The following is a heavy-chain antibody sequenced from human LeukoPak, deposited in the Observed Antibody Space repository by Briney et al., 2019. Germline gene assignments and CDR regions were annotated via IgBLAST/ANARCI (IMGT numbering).Heavy chain of an antibody. CDR2: IYHSGST. J-gene: IGHJ5*01. V-gene: IGHV4-38-2*02. CDR1: GYSISSGYY. CDR3: ATSPTYQLLLWFDP. Sequence: SETLSLTCTVSGYSISSGYYWGWIRQPPGKGLEWIGSIYHSGSTYYSPSLKSRVTQSVDTSKNQFSLKLNSVTAADTAVYYCATSPTYQLLLWFDPWGQGTLVTVSS. D-gene: IGHD2-2*01.